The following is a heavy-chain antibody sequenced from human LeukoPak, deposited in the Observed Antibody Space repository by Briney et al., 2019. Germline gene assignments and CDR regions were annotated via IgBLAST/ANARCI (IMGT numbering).Heavy chain of an antibody. Sequence: ASVKVSCKASGYTFTSYYMHWVRQAPGQGLEWMGIINPSGGSTSYAQKFQGRVTMTEDTSTDTAYMELSSLRSEDTAAYYCATGLTTGYWGQGTLVTVSS. CDR3: ATGLTTGY. D-gene: IGHD4-17*01. CDR2: INPSGGST. CDR1: GYTFTSYY. V-gene: IGHV1-46*01. J-gene: IGHJ4*02.